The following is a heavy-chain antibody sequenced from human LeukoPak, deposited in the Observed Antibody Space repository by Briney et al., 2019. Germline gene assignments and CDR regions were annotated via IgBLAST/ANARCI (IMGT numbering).Heavy chain of an antibody. Sequence: GESLKISCKGSGYSFTSYWIGWVRQMPGKGLEWMGIIYPGDSDTRYSPSFQGQVTISADKSISTAYLQWSSLKASDTAMYYCARHAHRGDGDYVGDAFDIWGQGTMVTVSS. J-gene: IGHJ3*02. V-gene: IGHV5-51*01. CDR2: IYPGDSDT. CDR3: ARHAHRGDGDYVGDAFDI. D-gene: IGHD4-17*01. CDR1: GYSFTSYW.